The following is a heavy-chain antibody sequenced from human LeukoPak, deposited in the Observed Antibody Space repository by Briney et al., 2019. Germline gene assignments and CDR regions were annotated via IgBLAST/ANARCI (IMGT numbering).Heavy chain of an antibody. CDR1: GGTFSSYA. J-gene: IGHJ4*02. V-gene: IGHV1-69*01. CDR2: IIPTFGTA. CDR3: AVLWQWLVPRYDY. Sequence: ASVKVSCKASGGTFSSYAISWVRQAPGQGLEWMGGIIPTFGTANYAQKFQGRATITADESTSTAYMELSSLRSEDTAVYYCAVLWQWLVPRYDYWGQGTLVTVSS. D-gene: IGHD6-19*01.